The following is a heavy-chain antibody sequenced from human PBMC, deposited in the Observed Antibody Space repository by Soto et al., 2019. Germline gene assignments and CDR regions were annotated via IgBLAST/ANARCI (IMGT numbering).Heavy chain of an antibody. CDR2: IYYSGST. V-gene: IGHV4-39*01. CDR1: GGSISSSSYY. D-gene: IGHD2-15*01. Sequence: SETLSLTCTVSGGSISSSSYYWGWIRQPPGKGLEWIGSIYYSGSTYYNPSLKSRVTISVDTSKNQFSLKLSSVTAADTAVYYCARHGNPIAATSYMDVWGKGTTVTVSS. J-gene: IGHJ6*03. CDR3: ARHGNPIAATSYMDV.